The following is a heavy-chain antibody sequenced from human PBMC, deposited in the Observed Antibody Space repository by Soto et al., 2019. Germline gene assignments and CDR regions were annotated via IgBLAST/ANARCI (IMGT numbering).Heavy chain of an antibody. J-gene: IGHJ6*02. CDR3: ARDALQFFHRTDV. CDR1: GFTFSSYG. Sequence: QVQLVESGGGVVQPGRSLRLSCAASGFTFSSYGMHWVRQAPGKGLEWVAVIWYDGSNKYYADSVKGRFTISRDNSKNTMYLQMNSLRSEDTAVYYCARDALQFFHRTDVWGQGTTVTVSS. V-gene: IGHV3-33*01. D-gene: IGHD4-4*01. CDR2: IWYDGSNK.